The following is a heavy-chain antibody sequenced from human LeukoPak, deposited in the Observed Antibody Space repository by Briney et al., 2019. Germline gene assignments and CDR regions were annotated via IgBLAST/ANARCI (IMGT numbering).Heavy chain of an antibody. J-gene: IGHJ4*02. CDR2: ISYDGSNK. D-gene: IGHD3-22*01. V-gene: IGHV3-30*18. CDR1: GFTFSNYG. CDR3: AKGYGFDSSGSGHYFEN. Sequence: PGGSLRLSCAASGFTFSNYGIHWVRQAPGKGLEWVAVISYDGSNKYYAESVKGRFTISRDNSKNTLYLQMNSLRAEDTAVYYCAKGYGFDSSGSGHYFENWGQGILVTVSS.